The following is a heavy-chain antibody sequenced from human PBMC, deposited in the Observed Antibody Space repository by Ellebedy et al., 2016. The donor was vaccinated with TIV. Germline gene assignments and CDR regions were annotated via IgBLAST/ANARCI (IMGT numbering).Heavy chain of an antibody. V-gene: IGHV5-51*01. CDR3: ARSGRMVRGVIESGGPAGYGMDV. Sequence: GESLKISXKGSGYSFTSYWIGWVRQMPGKGLEWMGIIYPGDSDTRYSPSFQGQVTISADKSISTAYLQWSSLKASDTAMYYCARSGRMVRGVIESGGPAGYGMDVWGQGTTVTVSS. CDR1: GYSFTSYW. D-gene: IGHD3-10*01. J-gene: IGHJ6*02. CDR2: IYPGDSDT.